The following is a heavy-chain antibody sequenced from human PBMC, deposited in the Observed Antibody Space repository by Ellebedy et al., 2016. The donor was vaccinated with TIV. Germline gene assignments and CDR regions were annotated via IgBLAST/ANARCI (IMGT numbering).Heavy chain of an antibody. D-gene: IGHD3-3*01. CDR2: IHYSGST. CDR3: ARLAERGYVDFWSGYYYYYYYGMDV. J-gene: IGHJ6*02. Sequence: MPSETLSLTCTVSGGSISSSSYYWGWIRQPPGRGLEWIGRIHYSGSTYYNPSLKSRVTISVDTSKNQFSLKLSSVTAADTAVYYCARLAERGYVDFWSGYYYYYYYGMDVWGQGTTVTVSS. V-gene: IGHV4-39*01. CDR1: GGSISSSSYY.